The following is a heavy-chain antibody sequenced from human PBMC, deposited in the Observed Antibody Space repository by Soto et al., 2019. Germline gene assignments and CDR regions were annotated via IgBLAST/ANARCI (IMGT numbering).Heavy chain of an antibody. D-gene: IGHD1-1*01. CDR3: ATLSTQFDR. Sequence: PVGSLRLSCAASGFTFSSYWMSWVRQAPGKGLEWVANIKQDGSEKYYVDSVKGRFTISRDNAKNTLYLQMNSLRAEDTAVYYCATLSTQFDRWGQGNLVTVSS. CDR1: GFTFSSYW. V-gene: IGHV3-7*03. CDR2: IKQDGSEK. J-gene: IGHJ5*02.